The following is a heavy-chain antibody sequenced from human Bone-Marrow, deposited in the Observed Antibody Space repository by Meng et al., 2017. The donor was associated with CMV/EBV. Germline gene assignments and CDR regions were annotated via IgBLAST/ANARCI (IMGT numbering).Heavy chain of an antibody. CDR1: SISSYY. Sequence: SISSYYWSWIRQPAGKGLEWIGRIYTSGSTNYNPSLKSRVTMSVDTSKNQFSLKLSSVTAADTAVYYCARDRPYGGYSGYDDFYYFDYWAREPWSPSPQ. J-gene: IGHJ4*02. D-gene: IGHD5-12*01. CDR2: IYTSGST. V-gene: IGHV4-4*07. CDR3: ARDRPYGGYSGYDDFYYFDY.